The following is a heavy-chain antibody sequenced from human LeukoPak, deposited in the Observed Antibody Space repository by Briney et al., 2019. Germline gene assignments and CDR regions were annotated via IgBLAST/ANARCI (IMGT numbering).Heavy chain of an antibody. Sequence: PGGSLRLSCAASGFTFSSYSMNWVRQAPGKGLEWVSYISSSSSTIYYADSVKGRFTISRDNAKNSLYLQMNSLRAEDTAVYYCARDPAQVTCSSSRGYADYWGQGTLVTVSS. D-gene: IGHD6-13*01. J-gene: IGHJ4*02. V-gene: IGHV3-48*01. CDR3: ARDPAQVTCSSSRGYADY. CDR1: GFTFSSYS. CDR2: ISSSSSTI.